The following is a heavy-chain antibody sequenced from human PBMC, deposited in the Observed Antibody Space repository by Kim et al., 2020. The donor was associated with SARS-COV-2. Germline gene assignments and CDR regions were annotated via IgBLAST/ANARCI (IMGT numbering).Heavy chain of an antibody. Sequence: ASVKVSCKASGYTFTTYYLHWVRQAPGQGLEWMGIINPSGGTTHYSQKFQGRVTMTRDTSTSTLYMELSGLTSDDTAIYYCARAIDYARGCDYWGQGTLVSVSS. CDR2: INPSGGTT. CDR1: GYTFTTYY. J-gene: IGHJ4*02. V-gene: IGHV1-46*01. CDR3: ARAIDYARGCDY. D-gene: IGHD3-10*02.